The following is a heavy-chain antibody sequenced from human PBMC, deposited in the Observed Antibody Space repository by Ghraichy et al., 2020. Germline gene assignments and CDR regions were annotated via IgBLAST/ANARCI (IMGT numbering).Heavy chain of an antibody. J-gene: IGHJ4*02. Sequence: GGSLRLSCAASGFTFSNYAMTWVRQAPGKGLEWVSVISGSGGSTYYADSVKGRFTISRDNSKNTLFLQMNSLRAEDTALYYCARAPAVAGFSGVDYWGQGTLVTVSS. CDR1: GFTFSNYA. V-gene: IGHV3-23*01. CDR2: ISGSGGST. CDR3: ARAPAVAGFSGVDY. D-gene: IGHD6-19*01.